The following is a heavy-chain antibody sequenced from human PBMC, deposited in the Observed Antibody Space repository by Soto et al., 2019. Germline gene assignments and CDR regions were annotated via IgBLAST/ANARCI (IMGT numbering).Heavy chain of an antibody. CDR1: GSTFSSYG. Sequence: PGGSLRLSCAASGSTFSSYGMHWVRQAPGKGLEWVTHISYDGSNEHYTDSVKGRFTISRDNSKNTLYLQMNSLRAEDTAVYYCARNDYKNYYYYYGMDVWGQGTTVTVSS. CDR3: ARNDYKNYYYYYGMDV. D-gene: IGHD4-4*01. J-gene: IGHJ6*02. V-gene: IGHV3-30*03. CDR2: ISYDGSNE.